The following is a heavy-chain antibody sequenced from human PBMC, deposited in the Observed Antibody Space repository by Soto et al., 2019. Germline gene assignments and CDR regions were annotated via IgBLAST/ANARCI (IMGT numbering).Heavy chain of an antibody. D-gene: IGHD5-18*01. Sequence: QVQLVQSGAEVKKPGSSVKVSCKASGGTFSSYAISWVRQAPGQGLEWMGGIIPIFGTANYAQKFQGRVTITADDSTSTAYMELSSLRYEDTAVYYGARGQRGIQLWPTCHYYYYYGMDVWGQGTTVTVSS. CDR1: GGTFSSYA. CDR3: ARGQRGIQLWPTCHYYYYYGMDV. J-gene: IGHJ6*02. CDR2: IIPIFGTA. V-gene: IGHV1-69*12.